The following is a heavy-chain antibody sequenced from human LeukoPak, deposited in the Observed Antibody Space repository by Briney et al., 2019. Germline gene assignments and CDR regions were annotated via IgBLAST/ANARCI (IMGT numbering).Heavy chain of an antibody. D-gene: IGHD3-10*01. Sequence: GGSLRLSCAASGFTFSSYWMHWVRQAPGKGLVWVSRINSDGSSTSYADSVKGRFTISRDNAKNTLYLQINSLRAEDTAVYYCARGYYYGSGSYSHMDVWGKGTTVTISS. CDR3: ARGYYYGSGSYSHMDV. V-gene: IGHV3-74*01. J-gene: IGHJ6*03. CDR1: GFTFSSYW. CDR2: INSDGSST.